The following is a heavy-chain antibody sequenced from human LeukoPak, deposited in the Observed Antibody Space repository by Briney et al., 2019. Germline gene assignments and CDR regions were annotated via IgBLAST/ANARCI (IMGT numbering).Heavy chain of an antibody. CDR1: GYSISSGYY. CDR2: IYHSGST. D-gene: IGHD4-17*01. J-gene: IGHJ4*02. Sequence: PSETLSLTGTVSGYSISSGYYWGWIRQPPGKGMEWIGSIYHSGSTYYNPSLKSRVTISVDTSKNQFSLKLSYVTAAHTAVYYCARDFPLTGDYEGDYWGQGTLVTVPS. V-gene: IGHV4-38-2*02. CDR3: ARDFPLTGDYEGDY.